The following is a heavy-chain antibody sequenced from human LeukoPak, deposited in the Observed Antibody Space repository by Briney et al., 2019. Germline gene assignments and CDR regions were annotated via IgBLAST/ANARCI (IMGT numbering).Heavy chain of an antibody. CDR3: ARAKGRYFDWLLYGNAFDI. CDR1: GYTFTGYY. V-gene: IGHV1-2*04. J-gene: IGHJ3*02. Sequence: ASVKVSCKASGYTFTGYYMHWVRQAPGQGLEWMGWINPNSGGTNYAQKFQGWVTMTRDTSISTAYMELSRLRSDDTAVYYCARAKGRYFDWLLYGNAFDIWGQGTMVTVSS. D-gene: IGHD3-9*01. CDR2: INPNSGGT.